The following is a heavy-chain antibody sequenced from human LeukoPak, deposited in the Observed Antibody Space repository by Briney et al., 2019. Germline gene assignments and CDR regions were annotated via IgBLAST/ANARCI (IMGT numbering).Heavy chain of an antibody. J-gene: IGHJ5*02. CDR1: GFTFSSYA. CDR2: ISGSGGST. V-gene: IGHV3-23*01. CDR3: AKDPGPVPAAIFWFDP. D-gene: IGHD2-2*01. Sequence: PGGSLRLSCAASGFTFSSYAMSWVRQAPGKGLEWVSAISGSGGSTYYADSVKGRFTISRDNSKNTLYLQMNSLRAEDTAVYYCAKDPGPVPAAIFWFDPWGQGTLVTVSP.